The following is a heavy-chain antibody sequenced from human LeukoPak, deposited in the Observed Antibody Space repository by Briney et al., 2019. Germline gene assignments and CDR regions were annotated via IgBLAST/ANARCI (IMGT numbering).Heavy chain of an antibody. J-gene: IGHJ5*02. CDR3: ARKEQWLVLNWFDP. V-gene: IGHV3-30-3*01. CDR2: ISYDGSNK. CDR1: GFTFSSYA. D-gene: IGHD6-19*01. Sequence: GGSLRLSCAASGFTFSSYAMHWVRQAPGKGLEWVAVISYDGSNKYYADSVKGRFTISRDSAKNSLYLQMNSLRAEDTAVYYCARKEQWLVLNWFDPWGQGTLVTVSS.